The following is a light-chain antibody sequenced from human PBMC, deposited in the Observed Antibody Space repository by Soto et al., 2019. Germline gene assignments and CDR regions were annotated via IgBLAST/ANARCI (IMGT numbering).Light chain of an antibody. V-gene: IGLV1-47*01. CDR1: GSNIETNY. CDR3: SATDDSLTGPV. J-gene: IGLJ2*01. CDR2: TND. Sequence: QSVLTQPPSASGTPGQTVTISCSGSGSNIETNYVYWYQKLPTTAPRLLIYTNDQRPSGVPDRFSAFKSGTSASLVISGLRPEDEADYYCSATDDSLTGPVFGGGTKVTV.